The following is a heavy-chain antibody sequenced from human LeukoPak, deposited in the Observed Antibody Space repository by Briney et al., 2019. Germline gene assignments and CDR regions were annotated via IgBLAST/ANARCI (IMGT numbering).Heavy chain of an antibody. D-gene: IGHD6-19*01. J-gene: IGHJ4*02. Sequence: GGSLRLSCAASGFTFSDYYMTWIRQAPGKGLEWVSYISSRGSQIYYADSVKGRFTISRDNSKNTLYLQMNSLRAEDTAVYYCAKERVASIAVAGYTDYWGQGTLVTVSS. CDR2: ISSRGSQI. V-gene: IGHV3-11*01. CDR3: AKERVASIAVAGYTDY. CDR1: GFTFSDYY.